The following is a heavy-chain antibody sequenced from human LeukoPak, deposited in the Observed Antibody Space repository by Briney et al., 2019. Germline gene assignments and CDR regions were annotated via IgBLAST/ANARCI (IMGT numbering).Heavy chain of an antibody. CDR1: GYTFTGYY. CDR2: INPNSGGT. D-gene: IGHD2-2*01. V-gene: IGHV1-2*02. J-gene: IGHJ4*02. CDR3: ARDLGYYQLLRFPDY. Sequence: ASVKVSCKASGYTFTGYYMHWVRQAPGQGLEWMGCINPNSGGTNYAQKFQGRLTMTRDTSISTAYMELSRLRSDDTAVYYCARDLGYYQLLRFPDYWGQGTLVTVSS.